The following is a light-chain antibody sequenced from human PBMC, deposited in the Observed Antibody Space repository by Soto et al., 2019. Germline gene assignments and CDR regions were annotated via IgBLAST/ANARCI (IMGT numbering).Light chain of an antibody. CDR2: EVS. J-gene: IGLJ1*01. V-gene: IGLV2-8*01. CDR3: SSYAGSNDFYV. Sequence: LTQPPPPTGSPGHSGTISFTLTSRGVGGYNYVSWYQQHPGKAPKLMIYEVSKRPSGVPDRFSGYKSGNTASLTVSGLQAEDEADYYCSSYAGSNDFYVFGTGTKVTVL. CDR1: SRGVGGYNY.